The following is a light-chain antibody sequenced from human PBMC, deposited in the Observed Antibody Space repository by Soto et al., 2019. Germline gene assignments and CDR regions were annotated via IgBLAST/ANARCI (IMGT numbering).Light chain of an antibody. V-gene: IGKV3-15*01. J-gene: IGKJ1*01. CDR3: QQYNNWPPWT. CDR2: GAS. CDR1: QSVSSN. Sequence: EIVMPQSPATLSVSPGERATLSCRASQSVSSNLAWYQQKPGQAPRLLIYGASTRATGIPARFSGSGSGTEFTLTISSLQSEDFAVYYCQQYNNWPPWTFGQGTRWIS.